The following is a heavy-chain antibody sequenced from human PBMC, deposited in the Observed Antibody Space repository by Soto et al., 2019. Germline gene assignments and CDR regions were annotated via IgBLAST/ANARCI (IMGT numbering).Heavy chain of an antibody. CDR2: ISSSSSYT. CDR1: GFTFSDYY. V-gene: IGHV3-11*06. Sequence: GGSLRLSCAASGFTFSDYYMSWIRQAPGKGLEWVSYISSSSSYTNYADSVKGRFTISRDNAKNSLYLQMNSLRAEDTAVYYCARTAGSDYYGMDVRGQGTTVTVSS. J-gene: IGHJ6*02. CDR3: ARTAGSDYYGMDV. D-gene: IGHD6-13*01.